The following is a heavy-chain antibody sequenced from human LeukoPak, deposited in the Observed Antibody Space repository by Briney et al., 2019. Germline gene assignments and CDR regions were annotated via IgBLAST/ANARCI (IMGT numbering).Heavy chain of an antibody. D-gene: IGHD5-18*01. J-gene: IGHJ4*02. Sequence: TLPLTYTVSGGSICSGGYYWSWIRQHPGKGLEWIGYIYYSGSTYYNPSLKSRVTISVDTSKNQFALKLSSVTAADTAVYYCAILGYSYGYWGQGTLVTVSS. CDR1: GGSICSGGYY. CDR2: IYYSGST. CDR3: AILGYSYGY. V-gene: IGHV4-31*03.